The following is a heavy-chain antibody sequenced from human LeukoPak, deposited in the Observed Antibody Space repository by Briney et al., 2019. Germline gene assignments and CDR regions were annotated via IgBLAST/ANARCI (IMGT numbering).Heavy chain of an antibody. CDR2: IAQDESTI. Sequence: HPGRSLRLSCAASGFIFSGYGMHWVRQAPGKGLEWVALIAQDESTIHYADSVKGRFTISRDNSKNTLYLQMNNLRVEDTAIYYCAKDRIVISFGDVSKHWGQGTLVTVSS. CDR3: AKDRIVISFGDVSKH. D-gene: IGHD3-10*01. V-gene: IGHV3-30*18. CDR1: GFIFSGYG. J-gene: IGHJ1*01.